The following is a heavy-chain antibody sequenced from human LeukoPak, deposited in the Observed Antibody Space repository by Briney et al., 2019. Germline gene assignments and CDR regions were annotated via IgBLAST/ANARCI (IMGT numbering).Heavy chain of an antibody. CDR2: ISAGGGST. D-gene: IGHD6-13*01. Sequence: GGSRRLSCASSGFTFSSYAMSWVRQTPGKGLEWVSTISAGGGSTYYAGSVKGRFTISRDNSRNTLYLQMNSLRADDTAVYYCAKRLDYSSSWFYFDYWGQGTLVTVSS. V-gene: IGHV3-23*01. J-gene: IGHJ4*02. CDR1: GFTFSSYA. CDR3: AKRLDYSSSWFYFDY.